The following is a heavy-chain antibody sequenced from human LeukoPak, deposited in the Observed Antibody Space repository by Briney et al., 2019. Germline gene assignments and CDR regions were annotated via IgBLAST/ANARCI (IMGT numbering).Heavy chain of an antibody. CDR2: ISSSGSTI. V-gene: IGHV3-48*03. CDR3: ARDSPSYYDFWSGYYFDY. J-gene: IGHJ4*02. CDR1: GFTFSSYE. D-gene: IGHD3-3*01. Sequence: GGSLRLSCAASGFTFSSYEMNWVRQAPGKGLEWVSYISSSGSTIYYADSVKGRSTISRDNAKNSLYLQMNSLRAEDTAVYYCARDSPSYYDFWSGYYFDYWGQGTLVTVSS.